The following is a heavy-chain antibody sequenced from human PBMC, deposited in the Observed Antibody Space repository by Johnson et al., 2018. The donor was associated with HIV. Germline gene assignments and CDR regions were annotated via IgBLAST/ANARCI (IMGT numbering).Heavy chain of an antibody. D-gene: IGHD3-22*01. V-gene: IGHV3-66*02. CDR1: GFTVSSNY. J-gene: IGHJ3*02. CDR3: AKGHSSGYPKDAFDI. Sequence: EVQLMESGGGVVQPGRSLRLSCAASGFTVSSNYMSWVRQAPGKGLEWVSVIYSGGSTYYADSVKGRFTISRDNSKNTLFLQMNSLRAEDTAGYYGAKGHSSGYPKDAFDIWGQGTMVTVSS. CDR2: IYSGGST.